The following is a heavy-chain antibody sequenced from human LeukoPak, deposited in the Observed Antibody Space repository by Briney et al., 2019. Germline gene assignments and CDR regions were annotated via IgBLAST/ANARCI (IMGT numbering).Heavy chain of an antibody. J-gene: IGHJ3*02. Sequence: SVKVSCKASGFTFTSSAVQWVRQARGQRLEWIGWSVVGSGNTNYAQKFQERVTITRDMSTSTAYMELSRLRSEDTAVYYCAARGFWAGSGTPGAFDIWGQGTMVTVSS. CDR1: GFTFTSSA. V-gene: IGHV1-58*01. D-gene: IGHD3/OR15-3a*01. CDR2: SVVGSGNT. CDR3: AARGFWAGSGTPGAFDI.